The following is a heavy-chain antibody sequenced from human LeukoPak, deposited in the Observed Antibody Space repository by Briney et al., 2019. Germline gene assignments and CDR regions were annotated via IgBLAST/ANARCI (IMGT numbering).Heavy chain of an antibody. V-gene: IGHV3-9*01. CDR3: ANGDRGYSYGYYFDY. D-gene: IGHD5-18*01. Sequence: PGRSLRLSCAASGFSLDNYAMHWVRQAPGKGLEWVSAISWNSGSIGYADSVKGRFTISRDNAKNSLYLQMNSLRDVDKALYYCANGDRGYSYGYYFDYWGQGTLATVSS. CDR1: GFSLDNYA. J-gene: IGHJ4*02. CDR2: ISWNSGSI.